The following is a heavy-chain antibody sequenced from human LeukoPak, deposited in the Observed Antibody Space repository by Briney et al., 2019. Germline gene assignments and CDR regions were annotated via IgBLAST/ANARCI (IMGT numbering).Heavy chain of an antibody. D-gene: IGHD3-22*01. CDR3: ARMPDYYDSSGYSVYFDY. J-gene: IGHJ4*02. Sequence: SETLSLTCTVSGGSISSGGYYWSWIRQHPGKGLEWIGYIYYSGSTNYNPSLKSRVTISVDTSKNQFSLKLSSVTAADTAVYYCARMPDYYDSSGYSVYFDYWGQGTLVTVSS. V-gene: IGHV4-31*03. CDR2: IYYSGST. CDR1: GGSISSGGYY.